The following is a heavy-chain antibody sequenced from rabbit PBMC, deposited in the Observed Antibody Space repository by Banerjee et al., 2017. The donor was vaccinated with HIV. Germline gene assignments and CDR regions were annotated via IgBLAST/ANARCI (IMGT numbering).Heavy chain of an antibody. D-gene: IGHD6-1*01. CDR2: IYTGSGST. J-gene: IGHJ4*01. V-gene: IGHV1S45*01. CDR1: GFSFSSSYY. Sequence: QEQLVESGGGLVQPEGSLTLTCTASGFSFSSSYYMCWVRQAPGKGLEWIGCIYTGSGSTYYASWAKGRFTISKTSSTTVTLQMTSLTAADTATYFCARDWAGYAGYGYDVGFNLRGPGTLVTVS. CDR3: ARDWAGYAGYGYDVGFNL.